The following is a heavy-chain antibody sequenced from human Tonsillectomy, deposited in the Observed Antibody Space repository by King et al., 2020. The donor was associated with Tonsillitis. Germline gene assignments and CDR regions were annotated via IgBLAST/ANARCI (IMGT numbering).Heavy chain of an antibody. J-gene: IGHJ4*02. CDR1: GGSISSGGYY. CDR3: AREGYGSGSYPLDY. V-gene: IGHV4-31*03. CDR2: IYYSGST. D-gene: IGHD3-10*01. Sequence: VQLQESGPGLVKPSQTLSLTCTVSGGSISSGGYYWSWIRQHPGKGLEWIGYIYYSGSTYHNPSLKSRVTISGDTSKNQFSLKLSSVTAADTAVYYCAREGYGSGSYPLDYWGQGTLVTVSS.